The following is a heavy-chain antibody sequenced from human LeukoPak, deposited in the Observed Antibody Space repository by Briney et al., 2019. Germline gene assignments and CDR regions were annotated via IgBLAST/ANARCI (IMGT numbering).Heavy chain of an antibody. CDR2: ISAYNGNT. D-gene: IGHD3-3*01. J-gene: IGHJ4*02. V-gene: IGHV1-18*01. Sequence: ASVKVSCKASGYTFTSYGISWVRQAPGQGLEWMGWISAYNGNTNYAQKLQGRATMTTDTSTSTAYMELRSLRSDDTAVYYCARGYYDFWSGYLWDAEFDYWGQGTLVTVSS. CDR3: ARGYYDFWSGYLWDAEFDY. CDR1: GYTFTSYG.